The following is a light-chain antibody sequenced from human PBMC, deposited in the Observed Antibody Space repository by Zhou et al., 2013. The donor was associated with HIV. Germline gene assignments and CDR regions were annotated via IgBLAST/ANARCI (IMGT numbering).Light chain of an antibody. Sequence: DIQMTQSPSTLSASVGDRVTITCRASQNISTWLAWYQQKPGRAPKFLIYKASDLESGVPARFSGSGSGTEFTLTINSLQPEDFATYFCQQSYSVPPTFGQGTKLEI. CDR1: QNISTW. J-gene: IGKJ2*01. CDR2: KAS. V-gene: IGKV1-5*03. CDR3: QQSYSVPPT.